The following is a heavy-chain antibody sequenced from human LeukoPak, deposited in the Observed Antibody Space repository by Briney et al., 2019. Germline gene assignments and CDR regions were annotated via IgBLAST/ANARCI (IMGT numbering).Heavy chain of an antibody. CDR1: GYTFSSYG. J-gene: IGHJ4*02. CDR3: ASVYFDF. CDR2: ISANNINT. Sequence: PRASVRVSCKASGYTFSSYGISWVRQAPGQGLEWMGWISANNINTNYAQKLQGRVTMTTDTSTSTAYMELRSLRSDDTAVYYCASVYFDFWGQGTLVTVSS. V-gene: IGHV1-18*01.